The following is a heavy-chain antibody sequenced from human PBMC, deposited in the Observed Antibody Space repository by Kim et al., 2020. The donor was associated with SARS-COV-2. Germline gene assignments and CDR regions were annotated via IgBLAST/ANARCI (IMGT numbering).Heavy chain of an antibody. CDR3: AKDGGMAGSGYYYYFDY. J-gene: IGHJ4*02. Sequence: VRGRFTSSRDKSKNTLYLQMNSLRAEDTAVYYCAKDGGMAGSGYYYYFDYWGQGTLVTVSS. V-gene: IGHV3-30*02. D-gene: IGHD3-22*01.